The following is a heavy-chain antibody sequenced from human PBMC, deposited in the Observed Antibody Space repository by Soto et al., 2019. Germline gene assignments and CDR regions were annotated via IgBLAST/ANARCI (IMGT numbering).Heavy chain of an antibody. CDR2: INPNSGGT. CDR3: ARDWYYYDSSGYTGGHFDY. D-gene: IGHD3-22*01. CDR1: GYTFTGYY. Sequence: ASVKVSCKASGYTFTGYYIHWVRQAPGQGLEWMGWINPNSGGTNYAQKFQGWVTMTRDTSISTAYMELSRLRSDDTAVYYCARDWYYYDSSGYTGGHFDYWGQGTLVTVSS. V-gene: IGHV1-2*04. J-gene: IGHJ4*02.